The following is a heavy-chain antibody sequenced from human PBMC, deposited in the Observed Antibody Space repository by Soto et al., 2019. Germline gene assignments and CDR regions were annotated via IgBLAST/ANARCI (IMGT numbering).Heavy chain of an antibody. CDR2: LSSGSFYI. D-gene: IGHD3-3*01. V-gene: IGHV3-21*01. CDR3: AREANTIYAPHGLDG. CDR1: GFPFDSYS. J-gene: IGHJ6*02. Sequence: EVQLVESGGGLVTPGGSLRLSCAVSGFPFDSYSMSWVRQAPGQGLEWLASLSSGSFYIFHADSIRGRFTISRDDAKNFLVVPMNSLTIEDTATYYCAREANTIYAPHGLDGWGQGAAVSVSS.